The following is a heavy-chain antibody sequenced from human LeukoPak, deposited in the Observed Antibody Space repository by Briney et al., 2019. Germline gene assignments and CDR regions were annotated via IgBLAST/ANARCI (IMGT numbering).Heavy chain of an antibody. Sequence: PSETLSLTCTVSGGSVSSGSYYWGWIRQPPGKGLEWIGYIYYSGSTNYSPSLKSRVTISLDTSKNQFSLKLSSVTAADTAVYYCARRTAAGTFDYWGQGTLVTVSS. J-gene: IGHJ4*02. D-gene: IGHD6-13*01. CDR2: IYYSGST. CDR1: GGSVSSGSYY. CDR3: ARRTAAGTFDY. V-gene: IGHV4-61*01.